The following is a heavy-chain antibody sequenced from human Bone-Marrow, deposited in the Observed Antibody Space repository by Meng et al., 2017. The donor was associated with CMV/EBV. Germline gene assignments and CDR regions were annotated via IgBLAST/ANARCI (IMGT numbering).Heavy chain of an antibody. CDR2: IYYSGST. D-gene: IGHD3-22*01. CDR3: AREYYYDSSAFDP. CDR1: GGSISSYY. J-gene: IGHJ5*02. Sequence: SETLSLTCTVSGGSISSYYWSWIRQPPGKGLEWIGYIYYSGSTNYNPSLKSRVTISVDTSKNQFSLKLSSVTAADTAVYYCAREYYYDSSAFDPWGQGTLVTVS. V-gene: IGHV4-59*01.